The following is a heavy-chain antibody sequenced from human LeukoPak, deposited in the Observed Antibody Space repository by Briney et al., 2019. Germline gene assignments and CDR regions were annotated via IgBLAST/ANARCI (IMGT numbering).Heavy chain of an antibody. D-gene: IGHD5-18*01. J-gene: IGHJ4*02. CDR1: GYTFSIYG. CDR2: ISAYNGNT. CDR3: ARGGYSYGYMGYFDY. V-gene: IGHV1-18*01. Sequence: GASVKVSCKASGYTFSIYGVSWVRQAPGQGLEWVAWISAYNGNTNYAQKFQGRVTMTTDTSTSTAYMELRSLRSDDTAMYYCARGGYSYGYMGYFDYWGQGTLVTVSS.